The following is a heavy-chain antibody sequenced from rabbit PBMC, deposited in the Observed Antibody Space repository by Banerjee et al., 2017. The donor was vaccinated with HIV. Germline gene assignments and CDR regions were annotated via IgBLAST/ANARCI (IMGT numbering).Heavy chain of an antibody. CDR3: ARSPVTNYWNAFNL. CDR2: IYVDGDST. D-gene: IGHD4-1*01. Sequence: QEQLKETGGGLVQPGGSLTLSCKASGFDFSSYYMSWVRQAPGKGLEWIGTIYVDGDSTWYASWAKGRFSISKTSSTTVTLQMTSLTAADTATFFCARSPVTNYWNAFNLWGPGTLVTVS. J-gene: IGHJ4*01. V-gene: IGHV1S45*01. CDR1: GFDFSSYYM.